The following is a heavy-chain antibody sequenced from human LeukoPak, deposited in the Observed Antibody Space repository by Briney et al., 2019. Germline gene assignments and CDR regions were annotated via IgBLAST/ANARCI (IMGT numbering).Heavy chain of an antibody. V-gene: IGHV5-51*01. CDR2: IYPGDSDT. Sequence: GESLKISCKGSGYSFTSYWIGWVRQMPGKGLEWMGIIYPGDSDTRYSPSFQGQVTISADKSISTAYLQWSSLEASDTAMYYCARHGVRGYTNGYFDYWGQGTLVTVSS. CDR3: ARHGVRGYTNGYFDY. CDR1: GYSFTSYW. D-gene: IGHD5-18*01. J-gene: IGHJ4*02.